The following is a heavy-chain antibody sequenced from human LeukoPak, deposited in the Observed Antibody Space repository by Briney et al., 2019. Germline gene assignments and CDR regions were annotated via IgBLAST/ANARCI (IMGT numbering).Heavy chain of an antibody. V-gene: IGHV1-2*02. J-gene: IGHJ5*02. Sequence: ASAKVSCKASGYTFTGYYMHWVRQAPGQGLEWMGWINPNSGGTNYAQKFQGRVTMTRNTSISTAYMELSSLRSEDTAVYYCARWSSPITIFGVVDAWGQGTLVTVSS. CDR2: INPNSGGT. CDR3: ARWSSPITIFGVVDA. D-gene: IGHD3-3*01. CDR1: GYTFTGYY.